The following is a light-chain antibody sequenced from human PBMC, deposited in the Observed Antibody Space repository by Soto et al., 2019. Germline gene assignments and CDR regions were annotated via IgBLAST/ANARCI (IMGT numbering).Light chain of an antibody. CDR1: QTISSW. CDR3: QQRDIWPWK. V-gene: IGKV1-5*03. Sequence: DIQITQSPSTLSGSVGDRVTITCRASQTISSWLAWYQQKPGKAPKLLIYKASTLKSGVPSRFSGSGSGTDFTLTISSLEPEDFAVYYCQQRDIWPWKFGQGTKVDIK. CDR2: KAS. J-gene: IGKJ1*01.